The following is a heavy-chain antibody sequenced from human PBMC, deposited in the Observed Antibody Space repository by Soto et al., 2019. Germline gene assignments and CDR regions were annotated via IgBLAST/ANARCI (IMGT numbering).Heavy chain of an antibody. J-gene: IGHJ6*02. CDR1: GGSISGYY. CDR2: IYTSGST. D-gene: IGHD3-10*01. CDR3: ARGPDRGAIYYYYGMDV. V-gene: IGHV4-4*07. Sequence: PSETLSLTCTVSGGSISGYYWSWIRQPAGKGLEWIGRIYTSGSTNYNPSLKSRVTMSVDTSKNQFSLKLSSVTAADTAVYYCARGPDRGAIYYYYGMDVWGQGTTVTVSS.